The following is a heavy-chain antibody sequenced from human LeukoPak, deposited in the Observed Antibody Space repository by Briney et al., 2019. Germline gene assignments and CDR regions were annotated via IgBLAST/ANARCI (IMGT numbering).Heavy chain of an antibody. CDR2: NSNSGST. Sequence: SEDLSLNRTCSCYSLSRGFLWGRIPPPPGEGVEGIGNNSNSGSTYYSPSLKSRVTISVDTSKNQFSLQLNSVTAADTAVYYCARRNTLRNFDWVFFDFWGQGTLVTVSS. CDR3: ARRNTLRNFDWVFFDF. CDR1: CYSLSRGFL. D-gene: IGHD3-9*01. J-gene: IGHJ4*02. V-gene: IGHV4-38-2*02.